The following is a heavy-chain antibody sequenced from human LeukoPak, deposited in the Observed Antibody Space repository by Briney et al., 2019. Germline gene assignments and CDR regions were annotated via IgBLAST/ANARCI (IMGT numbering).Heavy chain of an antibody. CDR2: IYYSGST. CDR1: GGSISSSSYY. Sequence: PSETLSLTCTVSGGSISSSSYYWGWIRQPPGKGLEWIGNIYYSGSTYYNPSLKSRVSISVDTPKNQFSLKLSSVTAADTAVYYCARRRIAVALFDYWGQGTLVTVSS. J-gene: IGHJ4*02. CDR3: ARRRIAVALFDY. V-gene: IGHV4-39*01. D-gene: IGHD6-19*01.